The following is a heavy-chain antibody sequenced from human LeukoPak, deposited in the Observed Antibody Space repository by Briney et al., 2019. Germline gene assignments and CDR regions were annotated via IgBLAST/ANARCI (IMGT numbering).Heavy chain of an antibody. CDR3: ARSDYGSGLTFDY. CDR1: GYTFTGYY. Sequence: SVKVSCKASGYTFTGYYMHWVRQAPGQGLEWMGWINPNSGATTYALQFQGRVTMTRDTSISTAYMELSRLRSDDTAVYYCARSDYGSGLTFDYWGQGTLVTVSS. D-gene: IGHD3-10*01. J-gene: IGHJ4*02. V-gene: IGHV1-2*02. CDR2: INPNSGAT.